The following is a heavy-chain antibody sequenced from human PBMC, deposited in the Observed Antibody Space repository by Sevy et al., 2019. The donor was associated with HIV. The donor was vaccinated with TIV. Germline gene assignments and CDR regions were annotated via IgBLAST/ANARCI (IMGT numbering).Heavy chain of an antibody. D-gene: IGHD6-19*01. Sequence: SETLSLTCTVSGGSISSYYWNWIRQPPGKGLEWIGYIYYSGSTNYNPSLKSRVTISVDTSKNQFSLKLSSVTAADTAVYYCARGERSGWSRPEYFQHWGQGTLVTVSS. V-gene: IGHV4-59*01. CDR3: ARGERSGWSRPEYFQH. CDR2: IYYSGST. J-gene: IGHJ1*01. CDR1: GGSISSYY.